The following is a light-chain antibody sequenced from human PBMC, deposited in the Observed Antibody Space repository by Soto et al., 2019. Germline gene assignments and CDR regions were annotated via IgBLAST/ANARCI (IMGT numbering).Light chain of an antibody. CDR3: HQAISFPIT. V-gene: IGKV1-12*01. CDR2: NAS. Sequence: DIQMTQSPSSVSASVGDSVTITCRASESISTWLAWYRQKPGKAPELLIYNASNLQSGVPSRFSGRGSGTDFTLTISSLQPEDFATYYCHQAISFPITFGQGTRLEIK. J-gene: IGKJ5*01. CDR1: ESISTW.